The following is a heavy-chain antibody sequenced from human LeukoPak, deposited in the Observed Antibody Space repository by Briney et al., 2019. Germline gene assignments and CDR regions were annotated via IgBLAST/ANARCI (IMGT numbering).Heavy chain of an antibody. CDR1: GGSFSGYY. CDR2: IYYSGST. D-gene: IGHD1-26*01. Sequence: SETLSLTCAVYGGSFSGYYWSWIRQPPGKGLEWIGYIYYSGSTNYNPSLKSRVTISVDTSKNQFSLKLSSVTAADTAVYYCARRSVGATYFDYWGQGTLVTVSS. CDR3: ARRSVGATYFDY. V-gene: IGHV4-59*01. J-gene: IGHJ4*02.